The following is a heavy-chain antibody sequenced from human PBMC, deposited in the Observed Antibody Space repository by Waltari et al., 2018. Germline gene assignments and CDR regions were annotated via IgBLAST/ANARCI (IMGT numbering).Heavy chain of an antibody. CDR2: IYPGATP. CDR3: ARIYGSGTFIYMDV. D-gene: IGHD3-10*01. V-gene: IGHV4-4*07. CDR1: GGSLISYY. J-gene: IGHJ6*03. Sequence: QVQLQESGPGLVKPSETLSLTCTVSGGSLISYYWSWILQPAGKGLEWIGRIYPGATPYYNPSLQTRIMMSVDTSQNQFSLKLSAVTAADTAVYYCARIYGSGTFIYMDVWGKGTTVTVSS.